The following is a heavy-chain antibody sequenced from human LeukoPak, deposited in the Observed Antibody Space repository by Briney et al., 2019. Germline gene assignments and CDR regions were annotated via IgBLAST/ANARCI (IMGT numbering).Heavy chain of an antibody. V-gene: IGHV4-59*01. D-gene: IGHD2-21*02. CDR2: IYYSGST. CDR3: ARDFTHCGGDCYSPFDAFDI. Sequence: PSETLSLTCTVSGGSISSYYWSWIRQPPGKGLEWIGYIYYSGSTNYNPSLKSRVTISVDTSKNQFSLKLSSVTAADTAVYYCARDFTHCGGDCYSPFDAFDIWGQGTMVTVSS. J-gene: IGHJ3*02. CDR1: GGSISSYY.